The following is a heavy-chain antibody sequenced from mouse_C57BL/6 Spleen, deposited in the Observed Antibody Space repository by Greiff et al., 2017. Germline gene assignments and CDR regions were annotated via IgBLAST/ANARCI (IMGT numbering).Heavy chain of an antibody. CDR2: FAPENGDT. D-gene: IGHD1-1*01. J-gene: IGHJ2*01. V-gene: IGHV14-4*01. CDR3: TPITTIVADYVDY. CDR1: GFNIKDDY. Sequence: VQLQQSGAELVRPGASVKLSCTASGFNIKDDYLHWVKQRPEQGLEWIGWFAPENGDTEYASKFQGKATLTADTYSNTAYRQLNSLPSEDTAVYYCTPITTIVADYVDYWGQGTTLTVSS.